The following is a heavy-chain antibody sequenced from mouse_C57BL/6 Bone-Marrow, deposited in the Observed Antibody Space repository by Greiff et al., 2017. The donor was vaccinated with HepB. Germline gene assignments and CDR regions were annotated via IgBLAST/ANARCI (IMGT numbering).Heavy chain of an antibody. CDR3: ARGITGPDY. CDR1: GYAFSSSW. J-gene: IGHJ2*01. D-gene: IGHD1-1*01. CDR2: IYPGDGDT. Sequence: QVQLKESGPELVKPGASVKISCKASGYAFSSSWINWVKQRPGKGLEWIGRIYPGDGDTNYNGKFKGKATLTADKSSSTAYMQLSSLTSEDSAVYVCARGITGPDYWGQGTTLTVSS. V-gene: IGHV1-82*01.